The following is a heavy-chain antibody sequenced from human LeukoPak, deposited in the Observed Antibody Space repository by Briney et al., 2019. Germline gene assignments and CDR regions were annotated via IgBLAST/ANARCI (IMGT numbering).Heavy chain of an antibody. D-gene: IGHD2-15*01. Sequence: GGSLRLSCAASGFAFRSYLMSWVRQAPGKGLEWVANIKQDGSEKYYVDSVKGRFTISRGNAKNSVYLQMNSLRAEDTAVYYCARAEDNDYWGQGTLVTVPS. J-gene: IGHJ4*02. CDR2: IKQDGSEK. V-gene: IGHV3-7*03. CDR1: GFAFRSYL. CDR3: ARAEDNDY.